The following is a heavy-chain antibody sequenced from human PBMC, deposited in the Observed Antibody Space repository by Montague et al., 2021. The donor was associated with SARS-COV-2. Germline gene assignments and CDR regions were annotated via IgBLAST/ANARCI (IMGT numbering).Heavy chain of an antibody. D-gene: IGHD4-17*01. Sequence: SLRLSCAASGFTFSNYAMTWVRQAPGKGPEWVSALSGSGGKTYYADSVKGRFTISRDNSKNTLYLQMKSLRADDTAIYYCAKGREWVTVNVDPPYYSYGMDVWSQGTTVTVSS. CDR1: GFTFSNYA. J-gene: IGHJ6*02. CDR3: AKGREWVTVNVDPPYYSYGMDV. V-gene: IGHV3-23*01. CDR2: LSGSGGKT.